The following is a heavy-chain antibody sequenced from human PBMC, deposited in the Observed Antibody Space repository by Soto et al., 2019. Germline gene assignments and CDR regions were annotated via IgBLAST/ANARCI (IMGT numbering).Heavy chain of an antibody. CDR3: AKDFDIVLMVYAPVYYFDY. CDR2: ISGSGGST. V-gene: IGHV3-23*01. J-gene: IGHJ4*02. D-gene: IGHD2-8*01. Sequence: GGSLRLSCAASGFTFSSYAMSWVRQAPGKVLEWVSAISGSGGSTYYADSVKGRFTISRDNSKNTLYLQMNSLRAEDTAVYYCAKDFDIVLMVYAPVYYFDYWGQGTLVTVSS. CDR1: GFTFSSYA.